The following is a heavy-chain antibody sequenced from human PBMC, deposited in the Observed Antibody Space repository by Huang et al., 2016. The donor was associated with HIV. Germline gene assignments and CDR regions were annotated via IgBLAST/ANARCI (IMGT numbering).Heavy chain of an antibody. CDR3: AREKGLVD. Sequence: QVHLVESGGGVVQPGRPLRLSCAASGFTFSTNPIHWVRQVPGQGLAWVAVISHDGSTKFYAESVKGRSAISRDNSKNMVYLQIYRLRVEDTGVYYCAREKGLVDWGQGTLVTVSS. J-gene: IGHJ4*02. V-gene: IGHV3-30*09. CDR2: ISHDGSTK. D-gene: IGHD2-8*02. CDR1: GFTFSTNP.